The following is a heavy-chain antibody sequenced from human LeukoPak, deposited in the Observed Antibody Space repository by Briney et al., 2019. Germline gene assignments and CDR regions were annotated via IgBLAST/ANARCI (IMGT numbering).Heavy chain of an antibody. V-gene: IGHV3-74*01. CDR1: GFTFSSYW. J-gene: IGHJ6*03. CDR2: INTDGSST. CDR3: ARSRRVCYMDV. Sequence: PGGSLRLSCAASGFTFSSYWMHWVRQAPGKGLVWVSRINTDGSSTSYADSVKGRFTISRDNAKNTLYLQMDSLRAEDTAVYYCARSRRVCYMDVWGKGTTVTVSS.